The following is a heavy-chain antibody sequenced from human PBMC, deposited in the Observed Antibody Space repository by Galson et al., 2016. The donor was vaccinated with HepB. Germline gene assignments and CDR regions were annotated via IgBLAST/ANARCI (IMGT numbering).Heavy chain of an antibody. V-gene: IGHV3-74*01. J-gene: IGHJ4*02. CDR2: INNDGSST. Sequence: SLRLSCAASGFTFTNYWIHWVRHAPGKGLVWVSGINNDGSSTYYADSVKGRFAISRDNAKNTLYLQMNSLRAEDTAVYYCGSVFEYWGQGTLVAVSS. CDR1: GFTFTNYW. CDR3: GSVFEY.